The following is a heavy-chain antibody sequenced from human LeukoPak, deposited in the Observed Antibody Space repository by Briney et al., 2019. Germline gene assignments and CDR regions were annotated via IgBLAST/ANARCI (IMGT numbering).Heavy chain of an antibody. V-gene: IGHV4-38-2*01. J-gene: IGHJ6*03. CDR3: ARRLDPYYDILADHYYMDV. D-gene: IGHD3-9*01. CDR2: IYSRGGT. Sequence: SETPSLTCAVSGYSLGKNYYWGWIRQPPGKGLEWIGRIYSRGGTFYNPSLKSRVTISVDTSKNQFSLKLSSVTAADTAVYYCARRLDPYYDILADHYYMDVWGKGTTVTVSS. CDR1: GYSLGKNYY.